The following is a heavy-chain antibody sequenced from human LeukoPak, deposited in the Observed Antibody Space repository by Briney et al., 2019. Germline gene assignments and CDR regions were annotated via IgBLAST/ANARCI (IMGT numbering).Heavy chain of an antibody. V-gene: IGHV1-46*01. D-gene: IGHD6-19*01. CDR2: INPSGGST. Sequence: ASVKVSCKASGYTFTSYYMHWVRQAPGQGLGWMGIINPSGGSTSYAQKFQGRVTMTRDTSTSTVYMELSSLRSEDTAVYYCATEQWLVPGVYWGQGTLVTVSS. CDR1: GYTFTSYY. J-gene: IGHJ4*02. CDR3: ATEQWLVPGVY.